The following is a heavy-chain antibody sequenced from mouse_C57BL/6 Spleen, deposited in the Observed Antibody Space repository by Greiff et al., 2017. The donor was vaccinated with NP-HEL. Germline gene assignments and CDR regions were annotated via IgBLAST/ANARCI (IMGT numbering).Heavy chain of an antibody. CDR1: GYTFTDYN. D-gene: IGHD1-1*01. J-gene: IGHJ1*03. V-gene: IGHV1-18*01. Sequence: EVQLQQSGPELVKPGASVKIPCKASGYTFTDYNMDWVKQSHGKSLEWIGDINPNNGGTIYNQKFKGKATLTVDKSSSTAYMELRSLTSEDTAVYYCARGSTTVVATRFDVWGTGTTVTVSS. CDR3: ARGSTTVVATRFDV. CDR2: INPNNGGT.